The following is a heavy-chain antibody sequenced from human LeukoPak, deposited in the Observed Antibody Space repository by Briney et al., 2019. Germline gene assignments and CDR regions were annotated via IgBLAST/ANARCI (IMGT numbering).Heavy chain of an antibody. CDR3: ARSPIYDILTLDY. CDR2: ISYDGSNK. D-gene: IGHD3-9*01. CDR1: GFTFSSYA. V-gene: IGHV3-30*04. J-gene: IGHJ4*02. Sequence: GGSLRLSCAASGFTFSSYAMHWVRQAPGKGLEWVAVISYDGSNKYYADSVKGRFTISRDNSKNTLYLQMNSLRAEDTAVCYCARSPIYDILTLDYWGQGTLVTVSS.